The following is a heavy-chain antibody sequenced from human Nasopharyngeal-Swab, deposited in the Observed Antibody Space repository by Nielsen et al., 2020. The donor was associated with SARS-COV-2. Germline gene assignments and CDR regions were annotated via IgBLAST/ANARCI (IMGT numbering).Heavy chain of an antibody. CDR2: IIPIFGTA. CDR3: ARDVLILCGGDCYSNYYYGMDG. J-gene: IGHJ6*02. D-gene: IGHD2-21*02. Sequence: SVKVSCKASGGTFSSYAISWVRQAPGQGLEWMGGIIPIFGTANYAQKFQGRVTITADESTSTAYMELSSLRSEDTAVYYCARDVLILCGGDCYSNYYYGMDGWGQGTTVTVSS. V-gene: IGHV1-69*13. CDR1: GGTFSSYA.